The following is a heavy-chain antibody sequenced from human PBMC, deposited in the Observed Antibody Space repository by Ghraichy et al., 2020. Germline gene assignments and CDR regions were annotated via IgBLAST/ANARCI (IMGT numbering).Heavy chain of an antibody. J-gene: IGHJ3*01. CDR3: ARGGINGRTDALHL. CDR1: GGSIFGYY. V-gene: IGHV4-59*01. D-gene: IGHD1-20*01. Sequence: SETLSLTCTVSGGSIFGYYWTWIRQSPGKELEWIGHIYHSGSSSYNPSLKSRTTLSIDTSKNQFSLKVTSVSAADSAMYYCARGGINGRTDALHLWGQGTMVTVSS. CDR2: IYHSGSS.